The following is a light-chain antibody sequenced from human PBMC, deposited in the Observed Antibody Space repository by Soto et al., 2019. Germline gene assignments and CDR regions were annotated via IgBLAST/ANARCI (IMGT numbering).Light chain of an antibody. CDR2: DVS. Sequence: EIVLAQSPGTLSLSPGDTATLSCRASQSVGVSLAWYQQKPGQPPRLLVYDVSNRTTGIPARFSGSGSETDFILTISTLELEDFAVYYCQQRSDWSLTWTFGQGTKVDIK. CDR1: QSVGVS. CDR3: QQRSDWSLTWT. V-gene: IGKV3-11*01. J-gene: IGKJ1*01.